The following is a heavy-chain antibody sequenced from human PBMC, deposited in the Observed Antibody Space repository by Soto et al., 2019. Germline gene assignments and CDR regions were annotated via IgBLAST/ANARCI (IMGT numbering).Heavy chain of an antibody. Sequence: GECLKISCKSSGYIFSKYWIGWVRQMPGKGLEWMGIIYPGDSDTRYSPSFQGQVTISADKSITTAYLQWRSLKASDTAIYYCVVYSSSSGRHFDYWGQGTLVTVSS. CDR2: IYPGDSDT. V-gene: IGHV5-51*01. CDR3: VVYSSSSGRHFDY. CDR1: GYIFSKYW. J-gene: IGHJ4*02. D-gene: IGHD6-6*01.